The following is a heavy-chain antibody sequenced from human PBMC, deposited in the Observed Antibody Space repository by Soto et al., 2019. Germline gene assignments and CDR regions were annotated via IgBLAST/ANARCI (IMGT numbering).Heavy chain of an antibody. D-gene: IGHD3-22*01. CDR3: ARAPNYYDSSGYVIWYFDL. J-gene: IGHJ2*01. CDR2: IYYSGST. Sequence: QLQLQESGPGLVKPSETLSLTCTVSGGSISSSSYYWGWIRQPPGKGLEWIGSIYYSGSTYYNPSLKSRVTISVDTSKNQFSLKLSSVTAADTAVYYCARAPNYYDSSGYVIWYFDLWGRGTLVTVSS. V-gene: IGHV4-39*01. CDR1: GGSISSSSYY.